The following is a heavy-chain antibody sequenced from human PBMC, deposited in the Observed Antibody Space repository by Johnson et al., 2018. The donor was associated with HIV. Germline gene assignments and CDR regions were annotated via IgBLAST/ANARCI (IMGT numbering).Heavy chain of an antibody. CDR1: GFTFSLYW. CDR2: IKQEGSEK. D-gene: IGHD2/OR15-2a*01. V-gene: IGHV3-7*02. CDR3: ARVFVIADDAFDI. Sequence: VQLVESGGGLVQPGGSLRLSCAASGFTFSLYWMTWVRQAPGKGLEWVANIKQEGSEKYYVDSVRGRFTISRDNAKNSLYLQMNSLRAEDTAVYYCARVFVIADDAFDIWGQGTMVTVSS. J-gene: IGHJ3*02.